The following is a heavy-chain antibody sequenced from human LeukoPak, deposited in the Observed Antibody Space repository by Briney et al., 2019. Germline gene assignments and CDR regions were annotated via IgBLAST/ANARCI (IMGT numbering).Heavy chain of an antibody. CDR1: GYTFSGHY. D-gene: IGHD5-18*01. V-gene: IGHV1-46*01. CDR3: ARDDFDTAMVYNYFDP. Sequence: ASVKISCKASGYTFSGHYIHWARQAPGQGLEWMGVMHPTGGSTNYAQRFEGRVTMTRDTSTSTVYMELRSLTSEDTAVYYCARDDFDTAMVYNYFDPWGQGTLVTVSS. J-gene: IGHJ5*02. CDR2: MHPTGGST.